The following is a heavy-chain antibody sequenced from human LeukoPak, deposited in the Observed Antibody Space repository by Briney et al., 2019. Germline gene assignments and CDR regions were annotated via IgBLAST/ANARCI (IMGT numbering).Heavy chain of an antibody. V-gene: IGHV1-8*02. CDR3: ARSNYGGKRWFDP. CDR2: MNPSSGST. D-gene: IGHD4-23*01. Sequence: ASVKVSCKASGYTFTSYAMNWVRQATGQGLEWMGWMNPSSGSTGYAQKFQGRVTMTRDTSISTAYMELSSLRSEDTAVYFCARSNYGGKRWFDPWGQGTLVIVSS. CDR1: GYTFTSYA. J-gene: IGHJ5*02.